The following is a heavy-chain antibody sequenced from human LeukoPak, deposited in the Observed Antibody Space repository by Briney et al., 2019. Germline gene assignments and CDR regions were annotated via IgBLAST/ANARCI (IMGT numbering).Heavy chain of an antibody. D-gene: IGHD6-13*01. CDR3: ARDLSSSWTNYYYYYYMDV. V-gene: IGHV3-21*01. CDR2: ISGGAVST. Sequence: GSLRLSCGASGFTFSNYGLSWVRQAPGRGLEWVSGISGGAVSTNYADSVKGRFTISRDNAKNSLYLQMNSLRAEDTAVYYCARDLSSSWTNYYYYYYMDVWGKGTTVTVSS. CDR1: GFTFSNYG. J-gene: IGHJ6*03.